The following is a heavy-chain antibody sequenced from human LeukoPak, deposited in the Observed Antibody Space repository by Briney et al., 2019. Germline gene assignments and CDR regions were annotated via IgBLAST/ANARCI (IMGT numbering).Heavy chain of an antibody. D-gene: IGHD6-19*01. V-gene: IGHV3-30*02. Sequence: PGGSLRLACAASGFTFSSYGMHWVSQAPGKGLERVAFIRYDGSNKYYADSVKGRFTISRDNSKNTLYLQMNSLRAEDTAVYYCAKDSVYSSGRFNAFDIWGQGTMVTVSS. J-gene: IGHJ3*02. CDR2: IRYDGSNK. CDR3: AKDSVYSSGRFNAFDI. CDR1: GFTFSSYG.